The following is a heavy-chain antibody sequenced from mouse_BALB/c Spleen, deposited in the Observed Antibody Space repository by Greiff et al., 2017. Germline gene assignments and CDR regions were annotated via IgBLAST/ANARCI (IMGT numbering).Heavy chain of an antibody. CDR3: NAFITTVVAEAY. Sequence: EVQLVESGAELVRSGASVKLSCTASGFNIKDYYMHWVKQRPEQGLEWIGWIDPENGDTEYAPKFQGKATMTADTSSNTAYLQLSSLTSEDTAVYYCNAFITTVVAEAYWGQGTLVTVSA. J-gene: IGHJ3*01. CDR2: IDPENGDT. CDR1: GFNIKDYY. D-gene: IGHD1-1*01. V-gene: IGHV14-4*02.